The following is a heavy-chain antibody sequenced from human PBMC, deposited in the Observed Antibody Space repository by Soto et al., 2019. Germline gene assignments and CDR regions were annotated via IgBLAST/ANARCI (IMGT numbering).Heavy chain of an antibody. CDR1: GFSFSSYG. Sequence: QVQLVESGGGVVQPGRSLRLSCAASGFSFSSYGMHWVRQAPGKGLEWVSVISYDGNKQYYADSVKGRFTISRDNAKNTLYLQMNSLRPEDTAVYYCATTTGGRRQDNWFDPWGQGTLVTVSS. J-gene: IGHJ5*02. CDR2: ISYDGNKQ. D-gene: IGHD1-1*01. V-gene: IGHV3-30*03. CDR3: ATTTGGRRQDNWFDP.